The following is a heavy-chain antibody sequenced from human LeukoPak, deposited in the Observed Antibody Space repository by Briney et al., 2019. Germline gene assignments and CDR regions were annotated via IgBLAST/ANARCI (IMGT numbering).Heavy chain of an antibody. CDR3: ATEGSGIAARL. V-gene: IGHV1-24*01. CDR2: FDPEDGET. J-gene: IGHJ4*02. CDR1: GYTLTELS. Sequence: ASVKVSCKVSGYTLTELSMHWVRQAPGKGLEWMGGFDPEDGETIYAQKFQGRVTVTEDTSTDTAYMELSSLRSEDTAVYYCATEGSGIAARLWGQGTLVTVSS. D-gene: IGHD6-6*01.